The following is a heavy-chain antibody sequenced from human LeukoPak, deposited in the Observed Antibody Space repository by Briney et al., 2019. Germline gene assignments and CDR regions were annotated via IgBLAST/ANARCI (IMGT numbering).Heavy chain of an antibody. CDR3: ANVYSGWPIFDC. V-gene: IGHV3-23*01. Sequence: SGGSLRLSCAASGFTFSSYAMSWVRQAPGKGLEWVSAISGSGGSTYHADSVKGRFTISRGNSKNTLYLQMNSLRAEDTAVYYCANVYSGWPIFDCWGQGTLVTVSS. J-gene: IGHJ4*02. CDR1: GFTFSSYA. D-gene: IGHD6-19*01. CDR2: ISGSGGST.